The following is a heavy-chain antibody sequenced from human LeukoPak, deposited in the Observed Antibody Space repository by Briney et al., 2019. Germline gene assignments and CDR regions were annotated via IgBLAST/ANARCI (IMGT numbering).Heavy chain of an antibody. CDR1: KPTESHGC. V-gene: IGHV3-53*01. D-gene: IGHD2-8*01. J-gene: IGHJ4*02. Sequence: LSLTCTAPKPTESHGCIGWVSQWSRKRLEWVSIIYSGGSTYYADSVKGRFTVSRDNSKNTLYLQMNTLRAEDTGVYYCARGGNGPFDYWGQGTLVTVSS. CDR2: IYSGGST. CDR3: ARGGNGPFDY.